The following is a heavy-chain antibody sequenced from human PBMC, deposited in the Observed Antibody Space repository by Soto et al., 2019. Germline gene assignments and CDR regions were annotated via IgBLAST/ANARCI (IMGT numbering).Heavy chain of an antibody. CDR3: AKHIVVVPNFDY. CDR1: GFTFSSYA. V-gene: IGHV3-23*01. CDR2: ISGSGGST. D-gene: IGHD2-2*01. Sequence: GGSLRLSCAASGFTFSSYAMSWVRQAPGKGLEWVSAISGSGGSTYYADSVKGRFTISXXXXXXTXYXQXXSLRAXDTAVYYCAKHIVVVPNFDYWGQGTLVTVSS. J-gene: IGHJ4*02.